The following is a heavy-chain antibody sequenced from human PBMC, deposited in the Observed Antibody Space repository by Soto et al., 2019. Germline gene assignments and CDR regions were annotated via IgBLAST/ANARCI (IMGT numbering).Heavy chain of an antibody. V-gene: IGHV1-46*01. CDR2: INPSGGST. CDR3: ARDNDRLQLGGNYYYIMDV. Sequence: ASVKVSCKASGYTFTSYYMHWVRQAPGQGLEWMGIINPSGGSTSYAQKFQGRVTMTRDTSTSTVYMELSSLRSEDTAVYYCARDNDRLQLGGNYYYIMDVWGQGTTVTVSS. CDR1: GYTFTSYY. J-gene: IGHJ6*02. D-gene: IGHD5-12*01.